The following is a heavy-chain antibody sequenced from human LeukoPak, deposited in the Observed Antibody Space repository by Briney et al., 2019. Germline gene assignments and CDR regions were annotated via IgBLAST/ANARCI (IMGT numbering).Heavy chain of an antibody. Sequence: GSSVKVSCKASGGTFSSYAISWVRQAPGQGLEWMGGIIPIFGTANYAQKFQGRVTITTDESTSTAYMELSSLRSEDTAVYYCARSNLYCSGGSCYFLDAFDIWDQGTMVTVSS. J-gene: IGHJ3*02. V-gene: IGHV1-69*05. D-gene: IGHD2-15*01. CDR1: GGTFSSYA. CDR2: IIPIFGTA. CDR3: ARSNLYCSGGSCYFLDAFDI.